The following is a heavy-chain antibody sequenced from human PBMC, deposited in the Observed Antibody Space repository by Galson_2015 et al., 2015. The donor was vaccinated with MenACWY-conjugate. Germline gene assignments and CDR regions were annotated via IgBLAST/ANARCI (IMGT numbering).Heavy chain of an antibody. D-gene: IGHD6-19*01. J-gene: IGHJ6*02. CDR3: AKWDSSGRTGYNYYGMDV. CDR1: GFTFSSYA. CDR2: ITGNGVRI. Sequence: SLRLSCAASGFTFSSYAMSWVRQAPGKGLEWVSVITGNGVRIYYADSVKGRFAISRDNSKSTLDLQMNSLRAEDAAVYFCAKWDSSGRTGYNYYGMDVWGQGTTVTVSS. V-gene: IGHV3-23*01.